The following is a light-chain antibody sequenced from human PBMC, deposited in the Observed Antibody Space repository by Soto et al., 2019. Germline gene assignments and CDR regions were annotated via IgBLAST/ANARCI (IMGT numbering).Light chain of an antibody. J-gene: IGLJ2*01. Sequence: QSALTQPASVSGSPGQSITISCTGTSSDVGGSNYVSWYQQHPGKAPKLLIYEINNRPSGVSNRFSGSKSGNTASLTISGLQTEDEAHYYCKSYTGRSTLILFGGGTKLTVL. CDR1: SSDVGGSNY. V-gene: IGLV2-14*01. CDR2: EIN. CDR3: KSYTGRSTLIL.